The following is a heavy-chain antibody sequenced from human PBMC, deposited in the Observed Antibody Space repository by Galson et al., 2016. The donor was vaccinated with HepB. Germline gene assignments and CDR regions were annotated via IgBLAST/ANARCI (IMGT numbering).Heavy chain of an antibody. CDR1: GYTFTTYT. D-gene: IGHD3-22*01. V-gene: IGHV1-18*01. Sequence: SVKVSCKASGYTFTTYTITWVRHAPGQGLEWIGWISPNNGNTNYAQKLQGRVTMTTDTSTSTAYMELRSLRSDDTAVYYCAITYYYDSSAFEGDDFDIWGQGTMVCVSS. CDR2: ISPNNGNT. CDR3: AITYYYDSSAFEGDDFDI. J-gene: IGHJ3*02.